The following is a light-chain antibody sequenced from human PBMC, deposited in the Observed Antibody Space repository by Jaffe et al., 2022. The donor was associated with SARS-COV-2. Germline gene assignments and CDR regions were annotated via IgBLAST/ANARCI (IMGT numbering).Light chain of an antibody. CDR1: QSISSY. CDR2: AAS. V-gene: IGKV1-39*01. Sequence: DIQMTQSPSSLSASVGDRVTITCRASQSISSYLNWYQQKPGKAPKLLIYAASSLQSGVPSRFSGSGSGTDFTLTISSLQPEDFATYYCQQSGYTFGQGTKLEIK. CDR3: QQSGYT. J-gene: IGKJ2*01.